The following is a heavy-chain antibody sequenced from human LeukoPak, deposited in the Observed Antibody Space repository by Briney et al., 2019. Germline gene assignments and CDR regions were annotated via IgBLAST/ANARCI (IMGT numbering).Heavy chain of an antibody. D-gene: IGHD6-19*01. Sequence: SETLSLTCAVYGGSFSGYYWSWIRQPPGKGLEWIGEINHSGSTNYNPSLKSRVTISVDTSKNRFSLKLSSVTAADTAVYYCARHGRGNSSGLRDAFDIWGQGTMVTVSS. CDR2: INHSGST. CDR1: GGSFSGYY. CDR3: ARHGRGNSSGLRDAFDI. V-gene: IGHV4-34*01. J-gene: IGHJ3*02.